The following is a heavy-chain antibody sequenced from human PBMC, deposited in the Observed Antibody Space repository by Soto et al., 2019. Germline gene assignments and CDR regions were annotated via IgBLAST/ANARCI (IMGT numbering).Heavy chain of an antibody. CDR3: ARQGMAARKYYSAYLDV. CDR1: GFTFRDYA. J-gene: IGHJ6*02. CDR2: ISSDAPNK. D-gene: IGHD6-6*01. Sequence: QVQLVESGGGVVQPGRSLRLSCAASGFTFRDYAMHWVRQAPVKGLEWVTLISSDAPNKYLADSVKGRFTISRDNSKNTLYLKMNSLRVEDTGLYYCARQGMAARKYYSAYLDVWGQGTKVIV. V-gene: IGHV3-30-3*01.